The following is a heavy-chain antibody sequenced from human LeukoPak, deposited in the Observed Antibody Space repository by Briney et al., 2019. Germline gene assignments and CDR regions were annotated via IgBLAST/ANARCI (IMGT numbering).Heavy chain of an antibody. J-gene: IGHJ4*02. D-gene: IGHD2-15*01. Sequence: SQTLSLTCTVSGGSISSYYWSWIRQPPGKGLEWIGYIYYSGHTNYNPSLKSRVTISVDTSKNQFSLKLSSVTAADTAVYYCASKGKYCSGGSCYSNWGQGTLVTVSS. V-gene: IGHV4-59*01. CDR2: IYYSGHT. CDR3: ASKGKYCSGGSCYSN. CDR1: GGSISSYY.